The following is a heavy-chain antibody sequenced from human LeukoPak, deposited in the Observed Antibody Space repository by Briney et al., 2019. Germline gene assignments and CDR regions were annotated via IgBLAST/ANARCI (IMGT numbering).Heavy chain of an antibody. V-gene: IGHV3-23*01. CDR2: ISGSGGST. CDR1: GFTFSSYA. Sequence: GGSLRLSCAASGFTFSSYAMSWVRQAPGKGLGWVSAISGSGGSTYYADSVKGRFTISRDNSKNTLYLQMNSLRAEDTAVYYCANNPGYSSSWKPVCLDYWGQGTLVTVSS. CDR3: ANNPGYSSSWKPVCLDY. D-gene: IGHD6-13*01. J-gene: IGHJ4*02.